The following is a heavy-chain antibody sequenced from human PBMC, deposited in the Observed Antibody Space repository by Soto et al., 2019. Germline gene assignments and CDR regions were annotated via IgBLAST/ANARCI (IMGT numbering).Heavy chain of an antibody. J-gene: IGHJ3*02. Sequence: KSSETLSLTCAVYGGSFSGYYWSWIRQPPGKGLEWIGEINHSGSTNYNPSLKSRVTISVDTSKNQFSLKLSSVTAADTAVYYCAREVAKRPFDIWGQGTMVTVSS. CDR3: AREVAKRPFDI. CDR2: INHSGST. CDR1: GGSFSGYY. D-gene: IGHD2-15*01. V-gene: IGHV4-34*01.